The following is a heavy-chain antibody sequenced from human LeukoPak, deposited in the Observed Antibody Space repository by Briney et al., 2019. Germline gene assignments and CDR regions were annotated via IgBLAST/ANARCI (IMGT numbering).Heavy chain of an antibody. CDR2: IYHSGST. V-gene: IGHV4-30-2*01. CDR3: ARDPGGWFDP. J-gene: IGHJ5*02. Sequence: PSETLSLTCAVSGGSISSGGYSWSWIRQPPGKGLEWIGYIYHSGSTYYNPSLKSRVTISVDRSKNQFSLKLGSVTAADTTVYYCARDPGGWFDPWGQGTLVTVSS. D-gene: IGHD3-10*01. CDR1: GGSISSGGYS.